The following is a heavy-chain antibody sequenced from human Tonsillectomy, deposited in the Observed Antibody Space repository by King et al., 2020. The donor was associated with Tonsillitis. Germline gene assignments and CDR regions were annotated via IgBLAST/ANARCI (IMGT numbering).Heavy chain of an antibody. J-gene: IGHJ4*02. CDR3: AKDVVGATTEGGFDY. CDR1: GFTFDDYA. V-gene: IGHV3-9*01. D-gene: IGHD1-26*01. CDR2: ISWNRGSI. Sequence: QLVQSGGGLVQPGRSLRLSCAASGFTFDDYAMHWVRQAPGKGLEWVSGISWNRGSIGYADSVKGRFTISRDNAKNSLYLQMNSLRAEDTALYYCAKDVVGATTEGGFDYWGQGTLVTVSS.